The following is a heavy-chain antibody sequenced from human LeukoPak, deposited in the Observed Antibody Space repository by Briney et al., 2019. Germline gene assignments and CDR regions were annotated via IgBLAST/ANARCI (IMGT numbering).Heavy chain of an antibody. D-gene: IGHD2-2*01. CDR3: ARATELGYCSSTSCPRPYYYYYYYMDV. J-gene: IGHJ6*03. CDR1: GGSISSGSYY. CDR2: VYTSGST. V-gene: IGHV4-61*02. Sequence: SQTLSLTCTVSGGSISSGSYYWSWIRQPAGKGLEWIGRVYTSGSTNYNPSLKSRVTISVDTSKNQFSLKLSSVTAADTAVYYCARATELGYCSSTSCPRPYYYYYYYMDVWGKGTTVTVSS.